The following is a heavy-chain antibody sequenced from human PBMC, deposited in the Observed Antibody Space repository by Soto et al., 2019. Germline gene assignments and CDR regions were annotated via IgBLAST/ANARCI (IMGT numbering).Heavy chain of an antibody. Sequence: QVQLQGSGPGLVKPSETLSLTCTVFAGSVTTYYWTWIRQPPGKGLEWIGFTSHSGSPNYNPALTRLVTTSVDTSKYQFSLRLNSVTAADTAVYYCVTGSGSSTSDAFDIWDRGTMVTVSS. CDR3: VTGSGSSTSDAFDI. CDR2: TSHSGSP. CDR1: AGSVTTYY. J-gene: IGHJ3*02. V-gene: IGHV4-59*02. D-gene: IGHD3-10*01.